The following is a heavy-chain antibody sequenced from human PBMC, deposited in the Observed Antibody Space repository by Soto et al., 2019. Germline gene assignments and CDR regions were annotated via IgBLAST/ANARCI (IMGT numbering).Heavy chain of an antibody. CDR1: GYTFTSYG. J-gene: IGHJ4*02. CDR3: ARDLTPGLVDH. CDR2: ISAYTGNT. V-gene: IGHV1-18*01. D-gene: IGHD3-9*01. Sequence: QVQLVQSGAEVKKPGASVKVSCKASGYTFTSYGISWGRQAPGQGLEWMGWISAYTGNTHYAQKLQVRVTMTTDTSTSAAYMALRSLRSDDPAVYYCARDLTPGLVDHGGQGTLVTVSS.